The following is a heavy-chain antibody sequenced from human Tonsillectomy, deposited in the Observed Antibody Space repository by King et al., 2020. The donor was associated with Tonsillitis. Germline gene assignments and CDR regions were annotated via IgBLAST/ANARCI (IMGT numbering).Heavy chain of an antibody. J-gene: IGHJ2*01. D-gene: IGHD6-13*01. CDR2: ISSSSGAI. Sequence: DAQLVQSGGGLVQPGGSLRLSCAASGFTFITYSMNWVRQAPGKGLEWVSYISSSSGAIYYADSVKGRFTISRDNAKNSLYLQMNSLRAEDTAVYYCARGGSSWYWYFDLWGRGTLVTVSS. CDR1: GFTFITYS. CDR3: ARGGSSWYWYFDL. V-gene: IGHV3-48*01.